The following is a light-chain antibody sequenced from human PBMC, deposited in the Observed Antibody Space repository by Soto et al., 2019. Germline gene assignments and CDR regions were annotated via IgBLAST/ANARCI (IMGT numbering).Light chain of an antibody. CDR1: SSDVGGYDS. CDR2: DVT. V-gene: IGLV2-8*01. CDR3: SSYAGSNNPYV. J-gene: IGLJ1*01. Sequence: QSALTQPPSASGSPGQSVTISCTGTSSDVGGYDSVSWYQQHPGKAPKLMIYDVTKRPSGVPDRFSGSKSGNTASLTVSGLQAEDEADYYCSSYAGSNNPYVFGTGTKLTVL.